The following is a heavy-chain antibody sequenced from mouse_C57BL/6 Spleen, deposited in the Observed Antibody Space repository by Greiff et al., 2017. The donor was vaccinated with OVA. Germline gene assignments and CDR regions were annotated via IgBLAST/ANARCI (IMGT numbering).Heavy chain of an antibody. Sequence: QVQLQQPGAELVKPGASVKMSCKASGYTFTSYWITWVKQRPGQGLEWIGDIYPGSGSPNYNEKFKSKATLTVDTSSSTAYMQLSSLTSEDSAVYYCARYSNYEGGFAYWGHGTLVTVSA. V-gene: IGHV1-55*01. CDR1: GYTFTSYW. CDR3: ARYSNYEGGFAY. CDR2: IYPGSGSP. J-gene: IGHJ3*01. D-gene: IGHD2-5*01.